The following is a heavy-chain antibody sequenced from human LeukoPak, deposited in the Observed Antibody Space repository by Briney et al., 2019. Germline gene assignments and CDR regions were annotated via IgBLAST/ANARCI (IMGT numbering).Heavy chain of an antibody. CDR1: GYTFTSYG. D-gene: IGHD1-26*01. Sequence: GASVKVSCKASGYTFTSYGISWVRQAPGQGLGWMGWINPNSGGTNYAQKFQGRVTMTRDTSISTAYMELSRLRSDDTAVYYCARDGVWGATLFDSWGQGTLVTVSS. J-gene: IGHJ4*02. CDR2: INPNSGGT. V-gene: IGHV1-2*02. CDR3: ARDGVWGATLFDS.